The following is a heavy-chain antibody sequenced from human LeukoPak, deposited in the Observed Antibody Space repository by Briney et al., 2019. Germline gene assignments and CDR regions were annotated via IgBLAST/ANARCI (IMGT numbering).Heavy chain of an antibody. Sequence: GETLKISGKGSGYSFASYWSTWVGQMPGKGLQWMGRIYPSDSYTNYSPSFQGHVTISADKSISTAYLQWSSLKASDTAMYYCASERYCSSTSCSFDYWGQGTLVTVSS. CDR1: GYSFASYW. J-gene: IGHJ4*02. V-gene: IGHV5-10-1*01. CDR2: IYPSDSYT. D-gene: IGHD2-2*01. CDR3: ASERYCSSTSCSFDY.